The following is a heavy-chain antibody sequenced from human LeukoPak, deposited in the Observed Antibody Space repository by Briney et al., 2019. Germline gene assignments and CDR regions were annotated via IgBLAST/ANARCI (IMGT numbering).Heavy chain of an antibody. CDR3: ARNGYSYGQTYYYYYGMDV. Sequence: GASVKVSCKASGYTFTGYYMHWLRQAPGQGLEWMGWINPNSGGTNYAQKFQGWVTMTRDTSISTAYMELSRLRSDDTAVYYCARNGYSYGQTYYYYYGMDVWGQGTTVTVSS. CDR1: GYTFTGYY. CDR2: INPNSGGT. D-gene: IGHD5-18*01. V-gene: IGHV1-2*04. J-gene: IGHJ6*02.